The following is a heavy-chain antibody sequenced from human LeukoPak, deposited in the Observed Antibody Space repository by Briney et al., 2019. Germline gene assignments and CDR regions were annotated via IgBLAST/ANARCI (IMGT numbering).Heavy chain of an antibody. CDR1: RYTFTNYW. J-gene: IGHJ6*02. Sequence: GESLKISCKGSRYTFTNYWINWVRQMPGKGLEWMGRIDPSDSYTNYSPSFQGHVTISADKSISTAYLQWSSLEASDTAMYYCARYSRSSSGYYGMDVWGQGTTVTVSS. CDR3: ARYSRSSSGYYGMDV. CDR2: IDPSDSYT. V-gene: IGHV5-10-1*01. D-gene: IGHD3-22*01.